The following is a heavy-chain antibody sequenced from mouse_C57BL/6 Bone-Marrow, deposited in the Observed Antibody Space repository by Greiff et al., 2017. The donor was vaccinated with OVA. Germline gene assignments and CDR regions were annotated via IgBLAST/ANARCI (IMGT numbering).Heavy chain of an antibody. CDR1: GYTFTSYG. CDR3: ARGGLRLRGAY. Sequence: QVQLQQSGAELARPGASVKLSCKASGYTFTSYGISWVKQSTGQGLEWIGEIYPRSGNTYYNEKFKGKATLTADKSSSTAYMELRSLTSEDAAVYFCARGGLRLRGAYWGQGTTLTVSS. V-gene: IGHV1-81*01. CDR2: IYPRSGNT. D-gene: IGHD3-2*02. J-gene: IGHJ2*01.